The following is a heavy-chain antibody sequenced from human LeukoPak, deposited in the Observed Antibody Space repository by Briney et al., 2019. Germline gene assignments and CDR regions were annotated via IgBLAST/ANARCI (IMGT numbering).Heavy chain of an antibody. D-gene: IGHD5-18*01. J-gene: IGHJ6*03. Sequence: GSLRLSCVASGFTFSNYWMSWVRQAPGKGLECVANIKEDGSEKYYVDSVKGRFTISRDNAKNSLYLQMNSLRAEDTAVYYCARDQLWSISGYYYYYMDVWGKGTTVTISS. CDR3: ARDQLWSISGYYYYYMDV. CDR2: IKEDGSEK. CDR1: GFTFSNYW. V-gene: IGHV3-7*03.